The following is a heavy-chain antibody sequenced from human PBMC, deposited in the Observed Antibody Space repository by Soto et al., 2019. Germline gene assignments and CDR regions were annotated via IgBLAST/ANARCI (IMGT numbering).Heavy chain of an antibody. CDR1: GFTFDDYG. D-gene: IGHD3-9*01. V-gene: IGHV3-20*04. J-gene: IGHJ4*02. Sequence: AGGSLRLSCAASGFTFDDYGMSWVRQVPGKGLEWVAGINWNGRTRNYADSVKGRFTISRDTAKNPLYLQMNSLRAEDTALYFCARASPRGRYFDWLIFPLGHWGQGTLVTVSS. CDR2: INWNGRTR. CDR3: ARASPRGRYFDWLIFPLGH.